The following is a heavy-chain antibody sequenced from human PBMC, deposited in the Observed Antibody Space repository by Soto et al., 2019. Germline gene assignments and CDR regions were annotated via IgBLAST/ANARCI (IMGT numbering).Heavy chain of an antibody. V-gene: IGHV3-23*01. CDR1: GFTFSSYA. Sequence: EVQLLESGGGLVQPGGSLRLSCAASGFTFSSYAMSWVRQAPGKGLEWVSAISGSGGSTYYADSVKGRFTISRDNSKNTLYLQVNSLRAEDTGVYDCAKALSSGGSADLFDHWGQGTLVTGSS. D-gene: IGHD2-15*01. CDR3: AKALSSGGSADLFDH. J-gene: IGHJ4*02. CDR2: ISGSGGST.